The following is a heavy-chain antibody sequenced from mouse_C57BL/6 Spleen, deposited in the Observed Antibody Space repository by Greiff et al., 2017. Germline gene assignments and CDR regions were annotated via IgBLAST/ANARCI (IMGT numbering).Heavy chain of an antibody. CDR2: IYPGDGDT. CDR3: AREEGSYYFDY. CDR1: GYAFSSSW. V-gene: IGHV1-82*01. J-gene: IGHJ2*01. Sequence: VKVVESGPELVKPGASVKISCKASGYAFSSSWMNWVKQRPGKGLEWIGRIYPGDGDTNYNGKFKGKATLTADKSSSTAYMQLSSLTSEDSAVYFCAREEGSYYFDYWGQGTTLTVSS.